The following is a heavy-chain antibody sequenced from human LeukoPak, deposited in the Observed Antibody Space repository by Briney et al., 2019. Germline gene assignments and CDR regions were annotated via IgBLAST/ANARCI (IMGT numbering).Heavy chain of an antibody. D-gene: IGHD2-2*01. V-gene: IGHV1-18*01. CDR2: IRANNGHT. J-gene: IGHJ5*02. CDR3: AIQVVPLASDS. Sequence: GASVKVSCKASGYTFYRYGITWVRQAPGQGLEWMGWIRANNGHTNYAQKFQGRVTMTTDTSTSTAYMELRSLRSDDTAVYYCAIQVVPLASDSWGQGTLVTVSS. CDR1: GYTFYRYG.